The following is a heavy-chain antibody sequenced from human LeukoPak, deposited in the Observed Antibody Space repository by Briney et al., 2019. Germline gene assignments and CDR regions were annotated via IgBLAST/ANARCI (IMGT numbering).Heavy chain of an antibody. CDR3: ARIGHFESGGAVAAPHY. D-gene: IGHD6-19*01. J-gene: IGHJ4*02. V-gene: IGHV1-3*01. Sequence: ASVKVSCKASGYTFTSYAMHWVRQAPGQRLEWMGWINAGNGNTKYSQKFQGRVTITRDTSASTAYMELNSLRVEDTAVYYCARIGHFESGGAVAAPHYWGQGTLVTVSS. CDR1: GYTFTSYA. CDR2: INAGNGNT.